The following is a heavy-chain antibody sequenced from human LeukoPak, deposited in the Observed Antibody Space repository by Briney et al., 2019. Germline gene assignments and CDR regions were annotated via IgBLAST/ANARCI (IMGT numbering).Heavy chain of an antibody. CDR1: GFTFSSYA. J-gene: IGHJ3*02. CDR3: AKAVVWHPSAHDAFDI. V-gene: IGHV3-23*01. D-gene: IGHD4-23*01. CDR2: ISGSGGST. Sequence: GGSLRLSCAASGFTFSSYAMNWVRQAPGKGLEWVSAISGSGGSTYYADSVKGRFTISRDNSKNTLYLQMNSLRAEDTAVYYCAKAVVWHPSAHDAFDIWGQGTMATVSS.